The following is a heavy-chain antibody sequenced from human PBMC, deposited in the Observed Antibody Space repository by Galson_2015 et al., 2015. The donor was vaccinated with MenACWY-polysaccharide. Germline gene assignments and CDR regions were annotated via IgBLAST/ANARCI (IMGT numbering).Heavy chain of an antibody. J-gene: IGHJ4*02. CDR1: GFTFSTYR. Sequence: SLRLSCAASGFTFSTYRMTWVRQAPGKGLEWASYISGSSRTIYYADSVKGRFTISRDNAKNSLYLQMNSLRNEDTAVYYCARDSGIAGADDYWGQGTLVTVSS. CDR3: ARDSGIAGADDY. CDR2: ISGSSRTI. D-gene: IGHD6-13*01. V-gene: IGHV3-48*02.